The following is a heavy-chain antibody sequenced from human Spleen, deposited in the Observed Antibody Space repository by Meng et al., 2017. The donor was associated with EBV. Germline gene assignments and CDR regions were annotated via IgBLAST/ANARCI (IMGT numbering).Heavy chain of an antibody. CDR3: ATSSSSWTRFDY. CDR2: IYDSGST. Sequence: QLQRQESGSGLLKPSQTLSLTCAVSGGSISSGYYSWSWIRQPPGKGLEWIGYIYDSGSTYYNPSLKSRVTISVDRSNSQFSLKLSSVTAADTAVYYCATSSSSWTRFDYWGQGTLVTVSS. J-gene: IGHJ4*02. V-gene: IGHV4-30-2*01. CDR1: GGSISSGYYS. D-gene: IGHD6-13*01.